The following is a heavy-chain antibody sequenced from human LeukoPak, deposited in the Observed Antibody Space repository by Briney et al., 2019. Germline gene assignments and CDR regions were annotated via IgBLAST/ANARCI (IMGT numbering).Heavy chain of an antibody. CDR1: GFTFSSYS. V-gene: IGHV3-21*01. D-gene: IGHD6-13*01. Sequence: GGSLRLSCAASGFTFSSYSMNWVRQAPGKGLEWVSSISSSSSYIYYADSVKGRFTISRDNAKNSLYLQMNSLRAEGTAVYYCASKYSSSWDGDYWGQGTLVTVSS. CDR3: ASKYSSSWDGDY. CDR2: ISSSSSYI. J-gene: IGHJ4*02.